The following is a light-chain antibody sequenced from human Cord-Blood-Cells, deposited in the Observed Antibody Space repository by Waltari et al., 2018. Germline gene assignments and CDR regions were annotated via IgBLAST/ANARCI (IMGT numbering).Light chain of an antibody. CDR3: CSYAGSSNVV. Sequence: QSALTQPASVSGSPGQSITISCTGTSSDVGSYNLVSWYQQHPGKAPKLMIYEGSKRPSGVSNRFSGSKSGNTASLTISGLQAEDEAYYYCCSYAGSSNVVFGGGTKLTVL. J-gene: IGLJ2*01. CDR2: EGS. V-gene: IGLV2-23*01. CDR1: SSDVGSYNL.